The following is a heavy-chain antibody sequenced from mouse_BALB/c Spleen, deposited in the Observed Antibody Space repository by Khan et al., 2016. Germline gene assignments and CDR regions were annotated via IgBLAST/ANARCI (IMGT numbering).Heavy chain of an antibody. V-gene: IGHV1-87*01. CDR3: ARNWDWYFDV. CDR2: IYPGDGDT. CDR1: GYTFTSYW. J-gene: IGHJ1*01. Sequence: VQLQESGAELARPGASVKLSCKASGYTFTSYWMQWVKQRPGQGLEWIGAIYPGDGDTRYTQKFKGKATLTADKSSSTAYMQLSSLASEDSAVYYCARNWDWYFDVWGAGTTVTVSS. D-gene: IGHD4-1*01.